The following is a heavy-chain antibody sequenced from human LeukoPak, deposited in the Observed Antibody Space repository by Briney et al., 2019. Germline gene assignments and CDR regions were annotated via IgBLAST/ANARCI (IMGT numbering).Heavy chain of an antibody. J-gene: IGHJ3*02. CDR1: GFTFSSYG. V-gene: IGHV3-30*03. CDR2: ISYDGRNK. CDR3: ARGGSYLSAFDI. Sequence: GGSLRLSCAASGFTFSSYGMHWVRQAPAKGLEWVAVISYDGRNKYYTDSVKGRFTIARYNSKNTLYIQMNRLRAEDTAVYYCARGGSYLSAFDIWGQGTMVTVSS. D-gene: IGHD1-26*01.